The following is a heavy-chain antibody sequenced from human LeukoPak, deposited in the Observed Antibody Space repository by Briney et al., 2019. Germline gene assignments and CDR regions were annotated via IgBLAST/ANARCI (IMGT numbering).Heavy chain of an antibody. CDR3: ARALGATTVYYFDY. CDR2: INWNGGST. Sequence: GGSLRLSCAASGFTFDDYGMNWVRQAPGKGLEWVSGINWNGGSTAYADSVKGRFTISRDSAKNSLYLQMNNLRAEDTALYYCARALGATTVYYFDYWGQGTLVTVSP. D-gene: IGHD1-26*01. CDR1: GFTFDDYG. J-gene: IGHJ4*02. V-gene: IGHV3-20*04.